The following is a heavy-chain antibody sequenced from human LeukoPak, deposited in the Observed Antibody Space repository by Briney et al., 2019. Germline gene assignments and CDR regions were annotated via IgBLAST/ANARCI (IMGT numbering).Heavy chain of an antibody. CDR1: GFTFSDYY. V-gene: IGHV3-11*04. CDR2: ISTHGTTI. J-gene: IGHJ3*02. CDR3: ARGSLPYNWNYGSAFDI. Sequence: GGSLRLSCAASGFTFSDYYMSWIRQAPGKGLEWISYISTHGTTIYYADSVRGRFTISRDNANNSLFLQMNSLRAEDTAVYYCARGSLPYNWNYGSAFDIWGQGTMVTVSS. D-gene: IGHD1-7*01.